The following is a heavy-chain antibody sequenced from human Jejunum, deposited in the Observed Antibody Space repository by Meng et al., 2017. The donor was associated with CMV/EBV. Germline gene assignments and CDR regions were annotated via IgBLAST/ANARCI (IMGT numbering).Heavy chain of an antibody. CDR2: VEDGGTT. V-gene: IGHV4-61*01. CDR3: ARGGWGNWNFEH. Sequence: SGGSLTTPQYSWFWIRLPPGEGLEWIGLVEDGGTTRYKPSLVSRVSISVDTSKNQFSLTLNSVTAADTAIYYCARGGWGNWNFEHWGQGKLVTVSS. J-gene: IGHJ4*02. CDR1: GGSLTTPQYS. D-gene: IGHD3-16*01.